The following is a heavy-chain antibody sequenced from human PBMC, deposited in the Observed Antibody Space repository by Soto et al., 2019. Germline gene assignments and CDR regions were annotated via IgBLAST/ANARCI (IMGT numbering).Heavy chain of an antibody. V-gene: IGHV1-69*01. J-gene: IGHJ4*02. CDR1: GGTFSSYA. CDR3: ARDGSVCGSYYYYY. CDR2: IIPTFGTA. Sequence: QVQLVQSGAEVKKPGSSVKVSCKASGGTFSSYAISWVRQAPGQGLEWMGGIIPTFGTASYAQKFQGRVTITAYESTSTAYMELSSLRFEDTAVYYCARDGSVCGSYYYYYWGQGTLVSASS. D-gene: IGHD1-26*01.